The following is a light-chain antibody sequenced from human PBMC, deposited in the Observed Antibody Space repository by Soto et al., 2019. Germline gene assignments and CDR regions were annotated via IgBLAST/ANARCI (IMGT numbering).Light chain of an antibody. CDR3: SAYASSGSKNYV. Sequence: QSALTQPASLSVSPGRSITISCTGTSDDIGGYDSVSWYQQSPGKVPRLIIYEVSNRPSGVSNRFSGSKTGNAASLTSSGIQAEDEAVYYCSAYASSGSKNYVFATGTKVTVL. CDR2: EVS. V-gene: IGLV2-14*01. CDR1: SDDIGGYDS. J-gene: IGLJ1*01.